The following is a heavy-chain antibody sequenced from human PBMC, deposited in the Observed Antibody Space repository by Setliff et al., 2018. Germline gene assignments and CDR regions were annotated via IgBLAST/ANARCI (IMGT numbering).Heavy chain of an antibody. Sequence: SETLSLTCAVYGGSFSGYYWSWIRQPPGKGLEWIGEINHSGSTNYNPSLKSRVTISVDTSKNQFSLKLSSVTAADTAVYYCARGGGYGSGGSFHNAPFDYWGQGRLVTVSS. CDR1: GGSFSGYY. CDR3: ARGGGYGSGGSFHNAPFDY. J-gene: IGHJ4*02. D-gene: IGHD3-10*01. CDR2: INHSGST. V-gene: IGHV4-34*01.